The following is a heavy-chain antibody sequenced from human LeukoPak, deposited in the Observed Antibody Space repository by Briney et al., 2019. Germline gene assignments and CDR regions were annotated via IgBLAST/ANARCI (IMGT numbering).Heavy chain of an antibody. D-gene: IGHD2-15*01. V-gene: IGHV4-59*01. Sequence: SETLSLTCTVSGGSMSSYYWSWIRQPPGKGLEWIGYIYYSGSTNYNPSLKSRVTISVDTSKNQFSLKLSSVIAADTAVYYCARAGYCSGASCYPYYYYGMDVWGQGTTVTVSS. J-gene: IGHJ6*02. CDR2: IYYSGST. CDR1: GGSMSSYY. CDR3: ARAGYCSGASCYPYYYYGMDV.